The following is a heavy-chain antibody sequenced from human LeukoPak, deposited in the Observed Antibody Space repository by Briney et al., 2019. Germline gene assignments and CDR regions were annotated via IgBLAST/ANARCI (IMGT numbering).Heavy chain of an antibody. V-gene: IGHV4-59*01. CDR1: GGSISSYY. J-gene: IGHJ4*02. Sequence: SETLSLTCTVSGGSISSYYWSWIRQPPGKGLEWIGYIYYSGSTNYNPSLKSRVTISVDTSKNQFSLELSSVTAADTAVYYCASSSRHYYDSSGYFDYWGQGTLVTVSS. CDR3: ASSSRHYYDSSGYFDY. CDR2: IYYSGST. D-gene: IGHD3-22*01.